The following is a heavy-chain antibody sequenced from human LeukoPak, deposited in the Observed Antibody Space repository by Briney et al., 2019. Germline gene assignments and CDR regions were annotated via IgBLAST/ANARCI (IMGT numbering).Heavy chain of an antibody. V-gene: IGHV4-59*01. Sequence: SETLSLTCAGSGGSLSGYYWTWIRQPPGKGLEWIGYIYDSGSTNYNPSLKSRVTISVDTSKNQFSLKLTSVTAADTAVYYCARTRDIAVLNWFDPWGQGTLVTVSS. CDR3: ARTRDIAVLNWFDP. J-gene: IGHJ5*02. CDR2: IYDSGST. CDR1: GGSLSGYY. D-gene: IGHD6-19*01.